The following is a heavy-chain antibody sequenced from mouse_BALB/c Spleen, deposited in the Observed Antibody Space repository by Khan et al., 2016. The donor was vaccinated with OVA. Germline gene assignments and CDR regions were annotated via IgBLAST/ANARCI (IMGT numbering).Heavy chain of an antibody. V-gene: IGHV5-6*01. CDR1: GFTFSAYS. D-gene: IGHD6-2*01. CDR2: ISSGADYT. J-gene: IGHJ3*01. CDR3: AVHITESLPY. Sequence: EVKLVESGGDLVKPGGSLKLSCAASGFTFSAYSMSWVRQTPDKRLEWVATISSGADYTYYPDGVKGRFTISRDNAKNTLYLQMSSLKSEDTAVFYCAVHITESLPYGGQGTLSTVS.